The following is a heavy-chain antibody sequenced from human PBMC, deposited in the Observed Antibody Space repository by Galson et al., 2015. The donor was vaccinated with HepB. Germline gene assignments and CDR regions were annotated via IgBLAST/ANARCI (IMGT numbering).Heavy chain of an antibody. CDR2: IWFDGSNK. Sequence: SLRLSCAASGFIFRNYGMHWVRQAPGKGLEWVAVIWFDGSNKYYADSVKGRFTISRDNSKNTLYLYMNNLRAEDMAVYYCTRDLYNSGWSGQGWGQGTLVTVSS. V-gene: IGHV3-33*01. J-gene: IGHJ4*02. D-gene: IGHD6-19*01. CDR3: TRDLYNSGWSGQG. CDR1: GFIFRNYG.